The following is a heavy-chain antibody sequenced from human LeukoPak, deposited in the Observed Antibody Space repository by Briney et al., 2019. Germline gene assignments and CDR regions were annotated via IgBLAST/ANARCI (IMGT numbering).Heavy chain of an antibody. D-gene: IGHD5/OR15-5a*01. J-gene: IGHJ4*02. CDR3: TRVSPLAYFFDF. CDR1: GFTFSDHY. Sequence: GGSLRLSCAVSGFTFSDHYMDWVRQAPGKGLEWVGHIRKKPNSYTTEYAASVRGRFTISRDDSKSSMYLDMNSLKTEDTAVYYCTRVSPLAYFFDFWGQGTLVTVS. V-gene: IGHV3-72*01. CDR2: IRKKPNSYTT.